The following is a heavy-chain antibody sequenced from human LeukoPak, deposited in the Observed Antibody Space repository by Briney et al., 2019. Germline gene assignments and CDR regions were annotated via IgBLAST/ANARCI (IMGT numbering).Heavy chain of an antibody. V-gene: IGHV3-23*01. Sequence: GGSLRLSCAASGFTFSSYAMSWVRQAPGKGLEWVSAISGSGVSTYYADSVKGRFTISRDNSKNTLYLQMNSLRAEDTAVYYCAKVGSGWYYFDYWGQGTLVTVSS. D-gene: IGHD6-19*01. CDR3: AKVGSGWYYFDY. CDR2: ISGSGVST. CDR1: GFTFSSYA. J-gene: IGHJ4*02.